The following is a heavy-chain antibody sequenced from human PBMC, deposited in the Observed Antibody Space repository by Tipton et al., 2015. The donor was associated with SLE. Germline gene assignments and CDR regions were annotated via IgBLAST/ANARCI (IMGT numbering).Heavy chain of an antibody. V-gene: IGHV3-30-3*02. CDR2: ISYDGSNK. Sequence: SLRLSCAASGFTFSSYAMHWVRQAPGKGLEWVAVISYDGSNKYYADSVKGRFTISRDNSKNTLYLQMNSLRAEDTAVYYCAKDRGDYGDYWGQGTLVTVSS. D-gene: IGHD3-16*01. CDR3: AKDRGDYGDY. CDR1: GFTFSSYA. J-gene: IGHJ4*02.